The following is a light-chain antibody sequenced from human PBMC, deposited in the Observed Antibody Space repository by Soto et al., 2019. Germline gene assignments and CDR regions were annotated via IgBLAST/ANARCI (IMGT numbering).Light chain of an antibody. CDR3: QSYDSSLSGV. V-gene: IGLV1-40*01. CDR1: SSNIGAGYD. J-gene: IGLJ1*01. CDR2: GNS. Sequence: QSVLTQPPSVSGAPGQRVTISCTGGSSNIGAGYDVHWYQQLPGTAPKLLIYGNSNRPSGVPDRFSGSKSGTSASLAITGLQAEDEADYCCQSYDSSLSGVFGSGTKVTVL.